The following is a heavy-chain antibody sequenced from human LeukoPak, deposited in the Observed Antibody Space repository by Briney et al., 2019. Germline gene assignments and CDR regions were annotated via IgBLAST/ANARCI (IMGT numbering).Heavy chain of an antibody. CDR2: IIQDGSGK. CDR1: GFTFSQYC. CDR3: AKDLSSAITSALVLDV. D-gene: IGHD3-22*01. J-gene: IGHJ6*02. V-gene: IGHV3-7*03. Sequence: GGSLRLSCAASGFTFSQYCMTWVRQAPGKGLEWVAEIIQDGSGKYYGDSVKGRFTISRDNVKNVLYLQMNSLGPEDTALYYCAKDLSSAITSALVLDVWGQGTTVIVS.